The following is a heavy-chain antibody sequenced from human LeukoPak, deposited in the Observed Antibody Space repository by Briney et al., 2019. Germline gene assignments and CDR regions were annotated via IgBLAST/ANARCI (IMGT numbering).Heavy chain of an antibody. Sequence: ASVKVSCKASGYTFTSYYMHWVRQAPGQGLEWMGIINPSGGSTSYAQKFQGRVTMTRDTSTSTVYMELSSLRSEDTAVYYCASSGWPLGGAFDIWGLGTMVTVSS. D-gene: IGHD6-19*01. V-gene: IGHV1-46*01. CDR1: GYTFTSYY. CDR2: INPSGGST. CDR3: ASSGWPLGGAFDI. J-gene: IGHJ3*02.